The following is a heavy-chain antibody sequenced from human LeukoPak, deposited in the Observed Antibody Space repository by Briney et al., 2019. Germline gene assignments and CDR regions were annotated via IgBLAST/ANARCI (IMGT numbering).Heavy chain of an antibody. D-gene: IGHD3-10*01. V-gene: IGHV3-74*01. J-gene: IGHJ4*02. CDR2: INPDGSDT. CDR3: TRDTFGARDY. Sequence: PGGSLRLSCAASGFTFSSNWMLWLRQVPGEGLVWVARINPDGSDTSYADSVKGRFTISRDNAKNTLYLQMNSLRVEDTALYYCTRDTFGARDYWGQGTLVTVSS. CDR1: GFTFSSNW.